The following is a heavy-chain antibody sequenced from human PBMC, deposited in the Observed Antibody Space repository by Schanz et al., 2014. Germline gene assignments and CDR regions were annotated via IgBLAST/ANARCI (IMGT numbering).Heavy chain of an antibody. J-gene: IGHJ4*02. CDR3: ARGGAYRRPSRVFYFDY. CDR2: INPNSGGT. D-gene: IGHD1-26*01. CDR1: GYTFTNYG. V-gene: IGHV1-2*02. Sequence: QVQLVQSGAEVKKPGASVTVSCKASGYTFTNYGINWVRQAPGQGLEWMGWINPNSGGTNYAQKFQGRVTMTRDTSIMAACRVRSSLRSDDSAVYYCARGGAYRRPSRVFYFDYWGQGTLVTVSS.